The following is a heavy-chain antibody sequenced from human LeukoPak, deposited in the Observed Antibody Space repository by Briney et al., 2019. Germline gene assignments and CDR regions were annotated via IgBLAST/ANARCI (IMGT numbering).Heavy chain of an antibody. CDR1: GGSISSYY. D-gene: IGHD3-22*01. J-gene: IGHJ4*02. CDR2: IYTSGST. Sequence: RASETLSLTCTVSGGSISSYYWSWIRQPPGKGLEWIGRIYTSGSTNYNPSLKSRVTISVDTSKNQFSLKLSSVTAADTAVYYCARDDYSSGYYYVYWGQGTLVTVSS. CDR3: ARDDYSSGYYYVY. V-gene: IGHV4-4*08.